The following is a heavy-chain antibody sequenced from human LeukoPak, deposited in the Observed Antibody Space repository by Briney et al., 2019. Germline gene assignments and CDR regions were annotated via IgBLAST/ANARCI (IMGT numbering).Heavy chain of an antibody. CDR2: ISSSSYI. D-gene: IGHD6-19*01. J-gene: IGHJ6*03. V-gene: IGHV3-21*01. Sequence: PGGSLRLSCAASGFTFSSYSMNWVRQAPGKGLEWVSSISSSSYIYYADSVKGRFTISSDNAKNSLYLQMNSLRAEDTAVYYCARDTVAVVEYYMDVWGKGTTVTVSS. CDR3: ARDTVAVVEYYMDV. CDR1: GFTFSSYS.